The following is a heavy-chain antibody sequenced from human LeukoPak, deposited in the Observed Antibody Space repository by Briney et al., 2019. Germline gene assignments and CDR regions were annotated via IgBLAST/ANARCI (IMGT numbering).Heavy chain of an antibody. Sequence: GESLRLSCAASAFTFSSYAMHWVRQAPGKGLEWVSAISNNGGYTYYADSVQGRFTISRDNSKSTLCLQMNSLRAEDTAVYYCAKQLGYCSDGSCYFPYWGQGTLVTVSS. CDR2: ISNNGGYT. J-gene: IGHJ4*02. V-gene: IGHV3-23*01. CDR3: AKQLGYCSDGSCYFPY. CDR1: AFTFSSYA. D-gene: IGHD2-15*01.